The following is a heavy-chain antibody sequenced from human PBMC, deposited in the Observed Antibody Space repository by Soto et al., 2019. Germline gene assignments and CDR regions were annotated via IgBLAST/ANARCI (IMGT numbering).Heavy chain of an antibody. V-gene: IGHV4-31*03. CDR2: IYYSGST. CDR3: ARFTVTTSDYYGMDV. CDR1: GGSISSGGYY. Sequence: QVQLQESGPGLVKPSQTLSLTCTVSGGSISSGGYYWSWIRQHPGKGLEWIGYIYYSGSTYYNPSLNSRVPISVDTSKNQFSLKLSSVTAADTAVYYCARFTVTTSDYYGMDVWGQGTTVTVSS. D-gene: IGHD4-17*01. J-gene: IGHJ6*02.